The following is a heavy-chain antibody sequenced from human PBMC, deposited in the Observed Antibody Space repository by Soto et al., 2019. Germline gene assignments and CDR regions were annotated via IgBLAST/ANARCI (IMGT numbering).Heavy chain of an antibody. V-gene: IGHV4-39*01. Sequence: SETLSLTCTVSGGSISSSSYYWGWLRQPPGKGLEWIGSIYYSGSTYYNPSLKSRVTISVDTSKNQFSLKLSSVTAADTAVYYCARHSPAISISDHGGQGTLVTVSS. CDR2: IYYSGST. CDR3: ARHSPAISISDH. CDR1: GGSISSSSYY. D-gene: IGHD3-3*01. J-gene: IGHJ4*02.